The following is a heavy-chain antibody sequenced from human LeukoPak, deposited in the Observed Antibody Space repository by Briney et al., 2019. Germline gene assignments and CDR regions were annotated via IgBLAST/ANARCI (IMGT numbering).Heavy chain of an antibody. CDR1: GYTFTNYH. Sequence: ASVMVSCKASGYTFTNYHISWVRQAPGQWLEWMGWVSTNDGNTVYAQRLQGRVTMTTDTSTSVAYMELRSLTSDDTAVYYRTRAPPGMTMMTDYWGQGTLVTVSS. CDR2: VSTNDGNT. CDR3: TRAPPGMTMMTDY. D-gene: IGHD3-22*01. V-gene: IGHV1-18*01. J-gene: IGHJ4*02.